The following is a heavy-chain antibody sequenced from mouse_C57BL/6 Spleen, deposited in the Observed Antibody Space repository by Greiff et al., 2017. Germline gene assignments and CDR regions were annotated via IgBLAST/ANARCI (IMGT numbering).Heavy chain of an antibody. D-gene: IGHD2-13*01. CDR3: ARWVTVYAMDY. CDR2: IYPGSGST. CDR1: GYTFNSYW. V-gene: IGHV1-55*01. J-gene: IGHJ4*01. Sequence: VQLQQPGAELVKPGASVKMSCKASGYTFNSYWITWVKQRPGQGLAWIGDIYPGSGSTNYNEKFKSKATLTVDTSSSTAYMQLSSLTSEDSAVYYCARWVTVYAMDYWGQGTSVTVSA.